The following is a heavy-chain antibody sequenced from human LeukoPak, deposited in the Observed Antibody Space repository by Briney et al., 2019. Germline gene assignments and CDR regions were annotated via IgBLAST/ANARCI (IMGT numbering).Heavy chain of an antibody. CDR2: ISGSGGST. Sequence: PGGSLRLSCTTSGFTFTTYWMSWVRQAPGKGLEWVSAISGSGGSTYYADSVKGRFTISRDNSKNTLYLQMNSLRAEDTAVYYCAKDITWGGFDYWGQGTLVTVSS. J-gene: IGHJ4*02. CDR1: GFTFTTYW. V-gene: IGHV3-23*01. CDR3: AKDITWGGFDY. D-gene: IGHD3-16*01.